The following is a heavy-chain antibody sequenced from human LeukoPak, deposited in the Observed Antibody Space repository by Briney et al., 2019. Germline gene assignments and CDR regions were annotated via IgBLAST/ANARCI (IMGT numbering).Heavy chain of an antibody. CDR3: AKAPVTTCRGAFCYPFDY. CDR2: ISDTGNT. V-gene: IGHV3-23*01. J-gene: IGHJ4*02. CDR1: GITFSNYG. D-gene: IGHD2-15*01. Sequence: PGGSLRLSCVASGITFSNYGMHWVRQAPGKGLEWVSAISDTGNTYHADSVKGRFTISRDSSKNTLFLQMNRLRPEDAAVYYCAKAPVTTCRGAFCYPFDYWGLGTLVTVSS.